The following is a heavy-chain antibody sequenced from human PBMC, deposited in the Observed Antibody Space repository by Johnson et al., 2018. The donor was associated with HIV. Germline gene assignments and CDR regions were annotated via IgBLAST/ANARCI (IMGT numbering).Heavy chain of an antibody. CDR3: ARDTDDFWSGEGAFDI. V-gene: IGHV3-30*04. CDR1: GFTFSSYA. CDR2: ISYDGSNK. J-gene: IGHJ3*02. D-gene: IGHD3-3*01. Sequence: VQLVESGGGVVQPGRSLRLSCAASGFTFSSYAMHWVRQAPGKGLEWVAVISYDGSNKYYADSVKSRFTISRDNSRNTLNLQMNNLRAEDTGVYYCARDTDDFWSGEGAFDIWGQGTMVTVSS.